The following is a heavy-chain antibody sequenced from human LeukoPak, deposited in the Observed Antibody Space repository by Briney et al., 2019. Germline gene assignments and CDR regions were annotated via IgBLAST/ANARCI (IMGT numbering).Heavy chain of an antibody. CDR3: ARLGGYSKSFDY. Sequence: AGGSLRLSCAASGFTFSSYSMNWVRQAPGKGLEWVSSISSSSSYIYYADSVKGRFTISRDNAKNSLYLQMNSLGAEDTAVYYCARLGGYSKSFDYWGQGTLVTVSS. D-gene: IGHD4-11*01. CDR2: ISSSSSYI. CDR1: GFTFSSYS. J-gene: IGHJ4*02. V-gene: IGHV3-21*01.